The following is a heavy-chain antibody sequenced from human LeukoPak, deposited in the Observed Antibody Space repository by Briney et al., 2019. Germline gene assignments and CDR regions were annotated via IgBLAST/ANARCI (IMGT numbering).Heavy chain of an antibody. CDR1: GFTVSSNY. D-gene: IGHD6-13*01. V-gene: IGHV3-53*01. J-gene: IGHJ4*02. Sequence: AGGSLRLSCAASGFTVSSNYMSWVRQAPGKGLEWVSVIYSGGSTYYADSVKGRFTISRDNSKNTLYLQMNSLRAEDTAVYYCAGGIAAAGTRGASNYWGQGTLVTVSS. CDR3: AGGIAAAGTRGASNY. CDR2: IYSGGST.